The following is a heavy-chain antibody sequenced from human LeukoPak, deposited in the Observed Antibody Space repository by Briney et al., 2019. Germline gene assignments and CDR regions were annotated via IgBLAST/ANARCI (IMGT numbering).Heavy chain of an antibody. CDR1: GGTFSSYA. Sequence: SVKVSCKASGGTFSSYAISWVRQAPGQGLEWMGGIIPIFGTANYAQKFQGRVTITADESTSTAYMELSSLRSEDTAVYYCATERGPAAILGSYYYYYMDVWGKGTTVTVFS. D-gene: IGHD2-2*01. V-gene: IGHV1-69*13. CDR2: IIPIFGTA. CDR3: ATERGPAAILGSYYYYYMDV. J-gene: IGHJ6*03.